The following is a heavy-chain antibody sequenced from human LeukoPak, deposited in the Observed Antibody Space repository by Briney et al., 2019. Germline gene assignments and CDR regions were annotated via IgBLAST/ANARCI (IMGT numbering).Heavy chain of an antibody. CDR3: ARGSDTVVTNSYNWFDP. CDR1: GFTFSSYE. J-gene: IGHJ5*02. Sequence: SGGSLRLSCAASGFTFSSYEMNWVRQAPGKGLEWVSYISSSGSTIYYADSVKGRFTISRDNAKNSLYLQMNSLGAEDTAVYYCARGSDTVVTNSYNWFDPWGQGTLVTVSS. CDR2: ISSSGSTI. V-gene: IGHV3-48*03. D-gene: IGHD4-23*01.